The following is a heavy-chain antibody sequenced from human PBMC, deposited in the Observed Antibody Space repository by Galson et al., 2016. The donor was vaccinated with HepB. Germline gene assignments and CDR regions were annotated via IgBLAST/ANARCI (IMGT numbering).Heavy chain of an antibody. CDR3: ARMGSGNYLFDY. CDR1: GFSLSTTGVG. J-gene: IGHJ4*02. D-gene: IGHD1-26*01. Sequence: PALVKPTQTLTLTCIFSGFSLSTTGVGVGWMRQPPGKTLEWLAHIYWDGDKFYSTSLKTRLSISKDTSKNQVVLTMTNMDPVDTATYFCARMGSGNYLFDYWGQGILVTVSS. CDR2: IYWDGDK. V-gene: IGHV2-70*04.